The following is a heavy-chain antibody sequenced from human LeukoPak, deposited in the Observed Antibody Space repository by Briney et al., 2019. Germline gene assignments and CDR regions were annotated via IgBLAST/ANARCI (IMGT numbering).Heavy chain of an antibody. CDR2: IYYTGST. V-gene: IGHV4-59*08. CDR3: ARMSSSWLTVDH. J-gene: IGHJ4*02. Sequence: SETLSLTCTVSGGSITTNYWSWIRQPPGKGLEWIGYIYYTGSTNYNPSLPSRVTISVDTSKNQFSLKLSSVTAADTAIYYCARMSSSWLTVDHWGQGTLVTVSS. D-gene: IGHD6-13*01. CDR1: GGSITTNY.